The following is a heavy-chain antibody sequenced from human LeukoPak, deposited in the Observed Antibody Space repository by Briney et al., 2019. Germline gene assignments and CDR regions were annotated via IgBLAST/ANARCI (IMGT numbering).Heavy chain of an antibody. D-gene: IGHD3-22*01. J-gene: IGHJ4*02. V-gene: IGHV1-69*04. CDR1: GGTFSSYA. Sequence: GASVKVSCKASGGTFSSYAISWVRQAPGQGLEWMGRIIPILGIANYAQKFQGRVTITADKSTSTAYMELSSLRSEDTAVYYCASNYDSSDYPYWGQGTLVTVS. CDR3: ASNYDSSDYPY. CDR2: IIPILGIA.